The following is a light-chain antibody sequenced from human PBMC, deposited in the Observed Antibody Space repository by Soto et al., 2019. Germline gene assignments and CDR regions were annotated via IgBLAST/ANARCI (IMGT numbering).Light chain of an antibody. CDR2: DAS. Sequence: QSVLTQPPSASGSPGQSITISCTGTSSDVGGYNFVSWYQQHPGKAPKLMIYDASKRPSGVPDRFSGSRSGNTASLTVSGLQGEDEADYYCSSDAGSNTLVFGGGTKLTVL. V-gene: IGLV2-8*01. CDR3: SSDAGSNTLV. J-gene: IGLJ2*01. CDR1: SSDVGGYNF.